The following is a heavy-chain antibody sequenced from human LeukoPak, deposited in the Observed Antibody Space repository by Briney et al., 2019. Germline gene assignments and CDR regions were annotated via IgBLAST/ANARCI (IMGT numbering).Heavy chain of an antibody. Sequence: PGGSLRLSCTASGFSFGDYAMSWVRQAPGKGLEWVGFIRSKAYGGTTEYAASVKGRFTISRDDSKSIAYLQMNSLKTEDTAVYYCTRDQGLAPLLWFGDPPSVFDPWGQGTLVTVSS. CDR1: GFSFGDYA. V-gene: IGHV3-49*04. D-gene: IGHD3-10*01. CDR2: IRSKAYGGTT. J-gene: IGHJ5*02. CDR3: TRDQGLAPLLWFGDPPSVFDP.